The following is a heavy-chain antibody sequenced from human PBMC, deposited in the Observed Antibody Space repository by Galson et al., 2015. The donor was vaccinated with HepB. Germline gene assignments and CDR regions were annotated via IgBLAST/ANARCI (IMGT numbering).Heavy chain of an antibody. J-gene: IGHJ6*03. CDR2: MNTNTGKP. CDR1: GYTFTDYV. D-gene: IGHD3-3*01. CDR3: ARSPLRFLDWLPYYDYYYMDV. V-gene: IGHV7-4-1*02. Sequence: SCKASGYTFTDYVVNWVRQAPGQGLEWMGWMNTNTGKPTYAPGFAGRFVFSLDTSVTTAYLQISSLETDDTAVYYCARSPLRFLDWLPYYDYYYMDVWGEGTTGTVSS.